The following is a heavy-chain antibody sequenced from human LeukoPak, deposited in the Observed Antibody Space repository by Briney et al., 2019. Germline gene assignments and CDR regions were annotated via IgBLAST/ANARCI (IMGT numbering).Heavy chain of an antibody. CDR3: ARGASVREIDF. CDR2: ISWNRDRI. CDR1: GFTFHDYA. D-gene: IGHD3-10*01. V-gene: IGHV3-9*01. Sequence: GRSLRLSCVASGFTFHDYAMHWVRQAPGKGLKRVSRISWNRDRIAYADSVKGRLTISRDNAKNSLYLQMNSLSSEDTAFYYCARGASVREIDFWGQGTLVTVSS. J-gene: IGHJ4*02.